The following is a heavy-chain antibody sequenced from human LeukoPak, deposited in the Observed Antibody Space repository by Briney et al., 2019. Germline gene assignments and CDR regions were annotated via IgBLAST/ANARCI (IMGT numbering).Heavy chain of an antibody. Sequence: AAVKLSCKSSGYTFTIYDINWGRQATGQGLEWMGGINPNSGGRNYAHKLQVRVTMTTDRATGTAYMEMRSMRSDEPAVYYCARDLKRGYSSGRYSWGTGSSNDYWGQGTLVTVSS. V-gene: IGHV1-18*01. J-gene: IGHJ4*02. CDR1: GYTFTIYD. CDR2: INPNSGGR. CDR3: ARDLKRGYSSGRYSWGTGSSNDY. D-gene: IGHD6-19*01.